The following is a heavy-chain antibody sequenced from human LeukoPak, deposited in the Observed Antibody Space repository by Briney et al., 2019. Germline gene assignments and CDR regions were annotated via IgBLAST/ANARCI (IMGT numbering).Heavy chain of an antibody. CDR3: ARADRLHGGPFLIGP. J-gene: IGHJ5*02. CDR2: INPNSGGT. Sequence: GSSVKVSCKTSGYSFTDYYMHWVRQPPAQGLEWMGWINPNSGGTSSAQKLQGRVTMTRDTSITTVYMEVRWRTSDDTAIYYCARADRLHGGPFLIGPWGLGTLVTVSS. CDR1: GYSFTDYY. V-gene: IGHV1-2*02. D-gene: IGHD2-21*01.